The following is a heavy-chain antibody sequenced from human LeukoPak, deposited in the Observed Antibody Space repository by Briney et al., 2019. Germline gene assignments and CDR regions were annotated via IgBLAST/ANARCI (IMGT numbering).Heavy chain of an antibody. D-gene: IGHD6-19*01. CDR2: INHSGST. V-gene: IGHV4-34*01. J-gene: IGHJ4*02. Sequence: SETLSLTCAVYGGSFSGYYWSWIRQPPGKGLECIGEINHSGSTNYNPSLKSRVTVSVDTSKNQFSLKLSSVTAADTAVYYCARDVRSRWLVPRGFDYWGQGTLATVSS. CDR3: ARDVRSRWLVPRGFDY. CDR1: GGSFSGYY.